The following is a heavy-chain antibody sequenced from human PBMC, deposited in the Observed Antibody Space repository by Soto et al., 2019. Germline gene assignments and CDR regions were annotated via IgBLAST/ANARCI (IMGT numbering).Heavy chain of an antibody. Sequence: GGSLRLSCAASGVTFSNAWMSLVRQAPGKGLEWVGRIKSKTDGGTTDYAAPVKGRFTISRDDSKNTLYLQMNSLKTEDTAVYYCTTDLIPNYYYYGMDVWGQGTTVTVSS. V-gene: IGHV3-15*01. CDR1: GVTFSNAW. CDR2: IKSKTDGGTT. D-gene: IGHD2-21*01. J-gene: IGHJ6*02. CDR3: TTDLIPNYYYYGMDV.